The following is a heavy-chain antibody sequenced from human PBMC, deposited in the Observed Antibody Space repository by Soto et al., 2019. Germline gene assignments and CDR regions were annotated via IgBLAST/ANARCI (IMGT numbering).Heavy chain of an antibody. V-gene: IGHV1-3*01. CDR1: GYTFTSYA. Sequence: ASVKVSCEASGYTFTSYAMHWVRQAPGQRLEWMGWINAGNGNTKYSQKFQGRVTITRDTSASTAYMELSSLRSEDTAVYYCARPVLRFLEWLPITPYFDYWGQGTLVTVSS. CDR2: INAGNGNT. CDR3: ARPVLRFLEWLPITPYFDY. D-gene: IGHD3-3*01. J-gene: IGHJ4*02.